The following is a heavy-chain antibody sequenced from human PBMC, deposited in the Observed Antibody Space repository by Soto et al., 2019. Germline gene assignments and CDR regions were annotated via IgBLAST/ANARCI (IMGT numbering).Heavy chain of an antibody. CDR2: ISYDGSNK. J-gene: IGHJ4*02. CDR3: ARTASGWYLLSYFDY. Sequence: QVQLVESGGGVVQPGRSLRLSCAASGFTFSSYAMHWVRQAPGKGLEGVAVISYDGSNKYYADSVKGRFTISRDNSKNTLYLQMNSLRAEDTAVYYCARTASGWYLLSYFDYWGQGTLVTVSS. V-gene: IGHV3-30-3*01. D-gene: IGHD6-19*01. CDR1: GFTFSSYA.